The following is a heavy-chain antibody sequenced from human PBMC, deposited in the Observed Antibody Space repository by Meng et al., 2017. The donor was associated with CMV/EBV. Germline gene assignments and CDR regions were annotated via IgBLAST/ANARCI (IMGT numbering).Heavy chain of an antibody. CDR1: GFTFSSYS. CDR2: ISSSSSTI. CDR3: ARDGLECSSTSCGYYYYYGMDV. J-gene: IGHJ6*02. V-gene: IGHV3-48*04. Sequence: GESLKISCAASGFTFSSYSMNWVRQAPGKGLEWVSYISSSSSTIYYADSVKGRFTISRDNAKNSLYLQMNSLRAEDTAVYYCARDGLECSSTSCGYYYYYGMDVWGQGTTVTVSS. D-gene: IGHD2-2*01.